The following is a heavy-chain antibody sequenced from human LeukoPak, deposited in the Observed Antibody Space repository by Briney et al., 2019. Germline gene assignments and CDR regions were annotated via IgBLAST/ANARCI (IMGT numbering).Heavy chain of an antibody. CDR3: ARAPRGYSGYDFSYWFDP. CDR1: GGSISGGYY. V-gene: IGHV4-31*03. CDR2: VSHSGST. J-gene: IGHJ5*02. Sequence: PSETLSLTCTVSGGSISGGYYWSWIRQHPGKGLEWIGYVSHSGSTYYNPSLESRLSISVDTSKNQFSLKLSSVTAADTAVYFCARAPRGYSGYDFSYWFDPWGQGTLVTVFS. D-gene: IGHD5-12*01.